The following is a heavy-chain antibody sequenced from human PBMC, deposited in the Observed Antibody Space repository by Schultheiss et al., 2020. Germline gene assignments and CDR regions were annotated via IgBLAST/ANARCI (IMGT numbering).Heavy chain of an antibody. D-gene: IGHD4-17*01. J-gene: IGHJ4*02. CDR2: IDPNTGDT. V-gene: IGHV1-18*01. CDR1: GGTFSSYA. CDR3: ARAGAAVTMYSDY. Sequence: ASVKVSCKASGGTFSSYAISWVRQAPGQGLKWMGWIDPNTGDTKYAQKFQGRVTMTTDTSTSTAYMELRSLRSDDTAVYYCARAGAAVTMYSDYWGQGTLVNGYS.